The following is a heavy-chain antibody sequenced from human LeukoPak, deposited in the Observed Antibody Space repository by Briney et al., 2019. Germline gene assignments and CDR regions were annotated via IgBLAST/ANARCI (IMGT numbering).Heavy chain of an antibody. CDR2: IYYSGST. V-gene: IGHV4-59*01. J-gene: IGHJ4*02. CDR1: GGLTIPYD. CDR3: ARYYAISGSLYYFDY. D-gene: IGHD3-22*01. Sequence: PSETLSLIFAVSGGLTIPYDWSCIWQPPGKGLEWIGDIYYSGSTNYNPSLKSRVTISGDTSKNQLSLRLSSVTAADTAVYYCARYYAISGSLYYFDYWGQGTLVTVSS.